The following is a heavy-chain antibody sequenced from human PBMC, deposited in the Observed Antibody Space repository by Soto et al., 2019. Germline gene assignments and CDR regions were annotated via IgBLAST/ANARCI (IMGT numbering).Heavy chain of an antibody. CDR2: INHSGST. V-gene: IGHV4-34*01. CDR1: SGSFSGYY. Sequence: SDTLSLTCVVYSGSFSGYYCIWIRQPPANWLELIGEINHSGSTNYNPSLKSRVTISVDTSKNQFSLKLSSVTAADTAVYYCARSSTPGDFDYWGQGTLVTVSS. J-gene: IGHJ4*02. CDR3: ARSSTPGDFDY.